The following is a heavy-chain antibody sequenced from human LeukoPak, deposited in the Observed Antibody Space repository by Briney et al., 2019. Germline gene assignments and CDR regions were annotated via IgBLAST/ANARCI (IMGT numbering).Heavy chain of an antibody. Sequence: PSETLSLTCVLYGGSSSGYYWSWIRQPPGKGLEWIGNIYYSGSTNYNPSLKSRVTISVDTSKNQFSLKLSSVTAADTAVYYCTRGSIAYYYMDVWGKGTTVTISS. V-gene: IGHV4-59*01. CDR2: IYYSGST. CDR3: TRGSIAYYYMDV. CDR1: GGSSSGYY. J-gene: IGHJ6*03. D-gene: IGHD3-22*01.